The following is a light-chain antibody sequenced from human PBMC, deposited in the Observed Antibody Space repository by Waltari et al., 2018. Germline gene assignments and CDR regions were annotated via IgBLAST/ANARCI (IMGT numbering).Light chain of an antibody. J-gene: IGKJ2*01. Sequence: DIQMTQSPSTLSASVGDRVTITCRTSQSISSWLAWYQQKPGKAPKLLIYKASSLESGVPSRFSGSGSGTEFTLTISSLQPDDFATYYCQQYNSYPYTFGQGTKLEIK. V-gene: IGKV1-5*03. CDR2: KAS. CDR3: QQYNSYPYT. CDR1: QSISSW.